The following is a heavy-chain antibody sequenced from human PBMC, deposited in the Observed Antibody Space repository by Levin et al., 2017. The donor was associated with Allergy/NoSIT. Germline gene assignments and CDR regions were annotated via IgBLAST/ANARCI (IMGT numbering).Heavy chain of an antibody. CDR3: VRHFDY. CDR1: GFTFSTYA. Sequence: PGGSLRLSCSASGFTFSTYAMHWVRQAPGKGLEYVSGISDNGGYTYYADSVRDRFTLSRDNSKNTLYLQMSSLRAEDTAVYYCVRHFDYWGQGTLVTVSS. J-gene: IGHJ4*02. V-gene: IGHV3-64D*06. CDR2: ISDNGGYT.